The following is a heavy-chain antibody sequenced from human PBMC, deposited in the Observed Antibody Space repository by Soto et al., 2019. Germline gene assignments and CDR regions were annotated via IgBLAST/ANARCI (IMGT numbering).Heavy chain of an antibody. J-gene: IGHJ3*02. CDR3: ARGGSTARSGAGSFDI. CDR2: IYYSGDT. CDR1: GGSISSGGYY. V-gene: IGHV4-30-4*08. Sequence: QVQLQESGPGLVKPSQTLSLTCTVSGGSISSGGYYWSWIRQHPGKGLEWIGYIYYSGDTYYNPSPKSRVTMSLDTSKTQFSLIMGSVTAADTAVYYCARGGSTARSGAGSFDIWGHGTMVTVTS. D-gene: IGHD4-17*01.